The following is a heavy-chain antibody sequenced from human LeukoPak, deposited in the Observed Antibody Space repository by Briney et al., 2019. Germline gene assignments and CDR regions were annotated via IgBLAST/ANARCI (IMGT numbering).Heavy chain of an antibody. J-gene: IGHJ5*02. Sequence: SETLSLTCAVYGGSFSGYYWSWIRQPPGKGLEWIGEINHSGSTNYNPSLKSRVTISVDTSKNQFSLKLSSVTAADTAVYYCARMGTYYDFWSGYSRPAWGQGTLVTVSS. D-gene: IGHD3-3*01. CDR2: INHSGST. CDR1: GGSFSGYY. CDR3: ARMGTYYDFWSGYSRPA. V-gene: IGHV4-34*01.